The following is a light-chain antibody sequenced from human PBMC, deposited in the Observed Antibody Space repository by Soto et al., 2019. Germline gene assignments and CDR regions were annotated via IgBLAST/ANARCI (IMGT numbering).Light chain of an antibody. J-gene: IGLJ2*01. CDR2: YDS. CDR3: QVWDSSSDHPVVV. CDR1: NIGSKS. V-gene: IGLV3-21*04. Sequence: SYELTQPPSVSVAPGKTARITCGGNNIGSKSVHWYQQKPGQAPVLVIYYDSDRASGIPERFSGSNSGNTATLTISRVEAGDEADYYCQVWDSSSDHPVVVFGGGTKLTVL.